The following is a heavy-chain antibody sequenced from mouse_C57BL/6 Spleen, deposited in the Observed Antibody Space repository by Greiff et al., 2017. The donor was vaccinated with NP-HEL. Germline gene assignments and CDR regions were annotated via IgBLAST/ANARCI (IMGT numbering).Heavy chain of an antibody. V-gene: IGHV1-76*01. J-gene: IGHJ2*01. Sequence: VQLQESGAELVRPGASVKLSCKASGYTFTDYYINWVKQRPGQGLEWIARIYPGSGNTYYNEKFKGKATLTAEKSSSTAYMQLSSLTSDDSAVYFCARHYGSSPFDYWGQGTTLTVSS. D-gene: IGHD1-1*01. CDR3: ARHYGSSPFDY. CDR2: IYPGSGNT. CDR1: GYTFTDYY.